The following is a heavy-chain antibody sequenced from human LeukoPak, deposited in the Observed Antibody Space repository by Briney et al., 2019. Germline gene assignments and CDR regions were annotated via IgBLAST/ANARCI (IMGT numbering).Heavy chain of an antibody. CDR2: INPNSGGT. D-gene: IGHD2-21*01. CDR1: GYTFTGYY. J-gene: IGHJ4*02. Sequence: GASVKVSCKASGYTFTGYYMHWVRQAPGQGLEWMGWINPNSGGTNYAQKFQGRVTMTRDTSISTAYMELSRLRSDDTAVYSCARDGDYFGGYGLDYWGQGTLVTVSS. CDR3: ARDGDYFGGYGLDY. V-gene: IGHV1-2*02.